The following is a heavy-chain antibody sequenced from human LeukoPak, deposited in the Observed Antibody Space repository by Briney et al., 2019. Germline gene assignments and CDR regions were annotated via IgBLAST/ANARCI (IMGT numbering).Heavy chain of an antibody. V-gene: IGHV3-23*01. J-gene: IGHJ4*02. D-gene: IGHD3-22*01. CDR1: GFTFCIYG. Sequence: GGTLRLSCAVYGFTFCIYGMRWVRQAPGKGLEWVSAISDSDDSTYYADSVKGRFTIYRDNSKNTLYLQMNSLRAEDTAVYYCAVHNSGFCYWGQGTQVTVSS. CDR3: AVHNSGFCY. CDR2: ISDSDDST.